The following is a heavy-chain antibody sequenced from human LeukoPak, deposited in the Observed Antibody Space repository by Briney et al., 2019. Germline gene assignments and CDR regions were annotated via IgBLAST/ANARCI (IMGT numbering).Heavy chain of an antibody. D-gene: IGHD4-17*01. CDR2: IIPIFGTA. Sequence: SVKVCCKASGGTFSRYAISWVRQAPGQGLEWMGGIIPIFGTANYAQKFQGRVTITTDESTSTAYMELSSLRSEDTAVYYCARLRDDDYGDYGWFDPWGQGTLVTVSS. CDR1: GGTFSRYA. J-gene: IGHJ5*02. CDR3: ARLRDDDYGDYGWFDP. V-gene: IGHV1-69*05.